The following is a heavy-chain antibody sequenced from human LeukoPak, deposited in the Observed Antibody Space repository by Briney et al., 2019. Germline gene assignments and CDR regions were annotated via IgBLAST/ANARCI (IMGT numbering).Heavy chain of an antibody. D-gene: IGHD3-22*01. CDR1: RFTFSSYS. V-gene: IGHV3-21*01. CDR3: ARASKYYYDSSGYPLDY. Sequence: GGSLKLSCAASRFTFSSYSMIWVRQAPGKGLEWVSSISSSSSSIYYADSVKGRFTISRDNAKNSLYLQMNSLRAEDTAVYYCARASKYYYDSSGYPLDYWGQGDPVTVSS. CDR2: ISSSSSSI. J-gene: IGHJ4*02.